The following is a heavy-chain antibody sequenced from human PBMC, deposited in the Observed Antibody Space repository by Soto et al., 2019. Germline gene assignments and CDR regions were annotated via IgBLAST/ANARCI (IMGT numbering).Heavy chain of an antibody. CDR2: INYGGST. J-gene: IGHJ5*02. CDR3: ARADDYKSSWFDP. V-gene: IGHV4-61*01. CDR1: GGSVSSVTYY. Sequence: QVQLQESGPGLVKPSETLSLTCIVSGGSVSSVTYYWSWIRQPPGKGLEWIGYINYGGSTNYNPSLKSRVSMSLDTSNNQFSLNLISVTAADTAVYYCARADDYKSSWFDPWGQGTLVTVSS. D-gene: IGHD4-4*01.